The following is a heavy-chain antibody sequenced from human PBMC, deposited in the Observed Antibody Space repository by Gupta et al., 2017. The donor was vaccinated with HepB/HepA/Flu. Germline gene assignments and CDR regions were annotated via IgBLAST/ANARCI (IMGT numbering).Heavy chain of an antibody. CDR3: ARDANYDSLSWFDP. V-gene: IGHV3-7*01. Sequence: EVQLVEPGGGLVQPGGSLRLSCAASGFTFNNFWMHWVRQAPGTGLEWVANINQDGSKMYYVGSVRGRFTISRDNANNSLFLQMNSLRAEDTAAYYCARDANYDSLSWFDPWGQGTLVTVSS. D-gene: IGHD3-9*01. CDR1: GFTFNNFW. CDR2: INQDGSKM. J-gene: IGHJ5*02.